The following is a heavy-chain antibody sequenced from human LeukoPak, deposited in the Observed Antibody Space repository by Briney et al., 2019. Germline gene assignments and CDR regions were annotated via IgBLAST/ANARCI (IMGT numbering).Heavy chain of an antibody. Sequence: GGSLRLSCAASGLTFTRDWMHWVRQAPGKGLVWVSRTNSDGSSTLYADSVKGRFTISRDNAKNTLYLQMNSLRAEDTAVYYCARDGSHGDFDYWGQGTLVTVSP. D-gene: IGHD3-16*01. J-gene: IGHJ4*02. V-gene: IGHV3-74*01. CDR1: GLTFTRDW. CDR3: ARDGSHGDFDY. CDR2: TNSDGSST.